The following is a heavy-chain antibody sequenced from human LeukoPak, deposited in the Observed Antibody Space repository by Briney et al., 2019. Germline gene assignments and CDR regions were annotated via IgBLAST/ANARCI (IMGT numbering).Heavy chain of an antibody. CDR3: AREQPSQDIDY. CDR1: GFTFSSYW. J-gene: IGHJ4*02. CDR2: IKQDGSEK. Sequence: SGGSLRLSCAASGFTFSSYWMSWVRQAAGKGLEWVANIKQDGSEKYYVDSVKGRFTISRDNAKNSLYLQMNSLRAEDMAVYYCAREQPSQDIDYWGQGTLLTVSS. V-gene: IGHV3-7*01. D-gene: IGHD5-12*01.